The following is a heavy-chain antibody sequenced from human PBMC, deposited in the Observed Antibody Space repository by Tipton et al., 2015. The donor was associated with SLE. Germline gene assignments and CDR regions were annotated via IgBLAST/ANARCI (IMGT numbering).Heavy chain of an antibody. CDR3: ARVAQGTLTVYSIDY. D-gene: IGHD2-15*01. CDR2: ISHSGDT. J-gene: IGHJ4*02. V-gene: IGHV4-4*02. Sequence: TLSLTCGVSGGSITSNKWWTWVHQSPGKGLGWIGEISHSGDTDYNPSLKSRVTMSVDKSKNQFSLKLSSVTAADTAVYYCARVAQGTLTVYSIDYWGQGTLVTVSS. CDR1: GGSITSNKW.